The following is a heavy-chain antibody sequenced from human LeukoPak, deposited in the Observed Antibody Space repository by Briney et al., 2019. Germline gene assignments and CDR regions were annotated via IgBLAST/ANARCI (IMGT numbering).Heavy chain of an antibody. D-gene: IGHD2-2*02. CDR3: AREFRYCSSTSCYTLDP. V-gene: IGHV1-8*02. CDR2: MNPNSGNT. Sequence: PGASVKVSCKASGYTFTSYGISWVRQAPGQGLEWMGWMNPNSGNTGYAQKFQGRVTMTRNTSISTAYMELSSLRSEDTAVYYCAREFRYCSSTSCYTLDPWGQGTLVTVSS. J-gene: IGHJ5*02. CDR1: GYTFTSYG.